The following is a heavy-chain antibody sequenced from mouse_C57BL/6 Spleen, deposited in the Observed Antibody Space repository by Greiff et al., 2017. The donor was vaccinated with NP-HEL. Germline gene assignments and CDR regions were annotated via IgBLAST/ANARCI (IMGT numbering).Heavy chain of an antibody. D-gene: IGHD2-5*01. Sequence: QVQLQQPGPELVKPGASVKLSCKASGYTFTSYWMHWVKQRPGQGLEWIGNINPSNGGTNYNEKFKSKATLTVDKSSSTAYMQLSSLTSEDSAVYYCARSEGVYRNPAYWGQGTLVTVSA. V-gene: IGHV1-53*01. CDR1: GYTFTSYW. CDR2: INPSNGGT. J-gene: IGHJ3*01. CDR3: ARSEGVYRNPAY.